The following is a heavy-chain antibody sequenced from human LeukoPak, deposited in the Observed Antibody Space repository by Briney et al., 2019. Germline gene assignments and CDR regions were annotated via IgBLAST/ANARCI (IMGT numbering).Heavy chain of an antibody. CDR3: AREPPGIGGAFDI. J-gene: IGHJ3*02. CDR1: GGSISSGGYY. Sequence: SETLSLTCTVSGGSISSGGYYWSWIRQPAGKGLEWIGRIFTSGSTNYNPSLKSRVTISIDTSKNQFSLKLSSVTAADTAVYYCAREPPGIGGAFDIWGQGTMVTVSS. D-gene: IGHD4-23*01. V-gene: IGHV4-61*02. CDR2: IFTSGST.